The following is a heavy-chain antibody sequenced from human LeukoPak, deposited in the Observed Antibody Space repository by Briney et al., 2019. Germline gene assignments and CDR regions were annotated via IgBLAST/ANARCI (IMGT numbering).Heavy chain of an antibody. Sequence: SETLSLTCTVSGGSISSGGYYWSWIRQHPGKGLEWIGYIYYSGSTYYNPSLKSRVTISVDTSKNQFSLKLSSVTAADTAVYYCARDRGGYTYSHDYWGQGTLVTVSS. D-gene: IGHD5-18*01. CDR2: IYYSGST. V-gene: IGHV4-31*03. CDR1: GGSISSGGYY. J-gene: IGHJ4*02. CDR3: ARDRGGYTYSHDY.